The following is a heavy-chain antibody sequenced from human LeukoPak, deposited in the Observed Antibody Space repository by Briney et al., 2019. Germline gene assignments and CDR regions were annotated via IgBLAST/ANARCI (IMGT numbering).Heavy chain of an antibody. CDR1: GYSISSGYY. D-gene: IGHD2-2*02. Sequence: SETLSLTCAVSGYSISSGYYWGWIRQPPGKGLEWIGSIYHSGSTYYNPSLKSRVTISVDTSKNQFSLKLSSVTAADTAVYYCARMWEYCSSTSCYTGFDYWGQGTLDTVSS. CDR2: IYHSGST. CDR3: ARMWEYCSSTSCYTGFDY. J-gene: IGHJ4*02. V-gene: IGHV4-38-2*01.